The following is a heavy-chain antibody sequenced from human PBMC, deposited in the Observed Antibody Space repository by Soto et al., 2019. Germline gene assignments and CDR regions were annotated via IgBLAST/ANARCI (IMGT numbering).Heavy chain of an antibody. J-gene: IGHJ6*02. CDR3: ARGSSYSNYYYYGMDV. CDR1: GGSISSYNW. V-gene: IGHV4-4*02. D-gene: IGHD4-4*01. CDR2: IYHSGNT. Sequence: PSETLSLTCAVSGGSISSYNWWSWVRQPLGKGLEWIGEIYHSGNTNYNPSLKSRVTISVDKSKNQFSLKLSSVTAADTAVYYCARGSSYSNYYYYGMDVWGQGTTVTVSS.